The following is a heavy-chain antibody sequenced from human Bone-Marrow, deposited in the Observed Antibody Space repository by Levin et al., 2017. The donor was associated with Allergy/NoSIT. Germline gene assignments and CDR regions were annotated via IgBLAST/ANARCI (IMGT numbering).Heavy chain of an antibody. CDR1: GFTFSSYG. J-gene: IGHJ4*02. D-gene: IGHD6-6*01. V-gene: IGHV3-33*01. CDR2: IWYDGSNK. Sequence: SCAASGFTFSSYGMHWVRQAPGKGLEWVAVIWYDGSNKYYADSVKGRFTISRDNSKNTLYLQMNSLRAEDTAVYYCARDRRYSSSSQELGYWGQGTLVTVSS. CDR3: ARDRRYSSSSQELGY.